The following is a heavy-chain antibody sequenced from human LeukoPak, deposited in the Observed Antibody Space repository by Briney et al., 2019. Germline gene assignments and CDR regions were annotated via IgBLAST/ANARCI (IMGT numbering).Heavy chain of an antibody. CDR3: AREPPRRGYCSSTSCYIWNWFDP. CDR1: GGSFSGYY. D-gene: IGHD2-2*02. Sequence: SETLSLTCAVYGGSFSGYYWSWIRQPAGKGLEWIGRIYTSGSTNYNPSLRSRVTMSVDTSKNQFSLKLSSVTAADTAVYYCAREPPRRGYCSSTSCYIWNWFDPWGQGTLVTVSS. V-gene: IGHV4-4*07. CDR2: IYTSGST. J-gene: IGHJ5*02.